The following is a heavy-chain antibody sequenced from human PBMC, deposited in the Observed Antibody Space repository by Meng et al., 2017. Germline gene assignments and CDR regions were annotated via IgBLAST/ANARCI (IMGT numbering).Heavy chain of an antibody. Sequence: SGPTLVKPPQTLTLTCTFSGFSLSTSGVGVGWIRPPPGKALEWLALIYWDDDRRYSPSLKSRLTITKDTSKNQVVLTMTNMDPVDTATYYCAHSPLNYYDSSGYYYVFFDYWGQGTLVTVSS. D-gene: IGHD3-22*01. CDR1: GFSLSTSGVG. CDR3: AHSPLNYYDSSGYYYVFFDY. J-gene: IGHJ4*02. CDR2: IYWDDDR. V-gene: IGHV2-5*02.